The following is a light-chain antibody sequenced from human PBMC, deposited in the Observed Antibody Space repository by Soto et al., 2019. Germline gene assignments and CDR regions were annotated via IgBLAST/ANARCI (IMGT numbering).Light chain of an antibody. J-gene: IGLJ3*02. CDR3: SLYAGSNFWV. CDR1: GSDVGGYNY. Sequence: QSALTQPPSASGSPGQSVTISCTGTGSDVGGYNYVSWYQQHPGKAPKLIIYEVSQRPSGVPDRFSGSKSGNTASLTVSGLQAEDEADDYCSLYAGSNFWVFGGGTKLTVL. V-gene: IGLV2-8*01. CDR2: EVS.